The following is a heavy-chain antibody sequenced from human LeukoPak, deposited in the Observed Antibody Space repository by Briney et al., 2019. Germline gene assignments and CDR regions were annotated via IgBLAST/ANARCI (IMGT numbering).Heavy chain of an antibody. D-gene: IGHD3-10*02. CDR2: IYSGGNT. V-gene: IGHV3-53*01. CDR3: GRGWLF. Sequence: PGGSLRLSCAASGFTVSSSFMTWVRQAPGKGLEWVSIIYSGGNTYYADSVKGRFTISRDSSKNTLYLQMNSLRAEDTAVYYCGRGWLFGGQGTLVTVSS. J-gene: IGHJ4*02. CDR1: GFTVSSSF.